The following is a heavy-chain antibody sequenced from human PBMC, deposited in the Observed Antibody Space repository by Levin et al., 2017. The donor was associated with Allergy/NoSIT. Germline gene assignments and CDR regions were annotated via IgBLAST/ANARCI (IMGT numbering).Heavy chain of an antibody. CDR2: IYYSGST. Sequence: PSETLSLTCTVSGGSMSNYYWSWIRQAPGKGLEWIGYIYYSGSTKYNPSLKSRVTISEDTSKNQFSLRLTSVTAADTAVYYCARGISSTSCYHCDDAGYFDPWGQGTLVTVSS. D-gene: IGHD2-2*01. CDR3: ARGISSTSCYHCDDAGYFDP. V-gene: IGHV4-59*01. J-gene: IGHJ5*02. CDR1: GGSMSNYY.